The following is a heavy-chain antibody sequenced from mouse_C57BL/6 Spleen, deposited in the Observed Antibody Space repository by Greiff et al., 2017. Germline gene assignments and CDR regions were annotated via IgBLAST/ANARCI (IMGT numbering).Heavy chain of an antibody. Sequence: QVQLQQPGAELVKPGASVKLSCKASGYTFTSYWMHWVKQRPGQGLEWIGMIHPNSGSTNYNEKFKSKATLTVDKSSSTAYMQLSSLTSEDSAVYYCARSTSYYGNRGSAMDDWGQGTSVTVSS. CDR2: IHPNSGST. D-gene: IGHD2-10*01. V-gene: IGHV1-64*01. CDR1: GYTFTSYW. CDR3: ARSTSYYGNRGSAMDD. J-gene: IGHJ4*01.